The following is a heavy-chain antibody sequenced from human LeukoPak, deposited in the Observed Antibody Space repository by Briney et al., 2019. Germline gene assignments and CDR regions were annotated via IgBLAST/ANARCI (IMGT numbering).Heavy chain of an antibody. CDR1: GFAFIKYS. Sequence: GGSLRLSCEASGFAFIKYSLNWVRQAPGKGLEWVATITPTADYIYFADSVKGRFTISRDNARNSVYLQMDSLRAEDTARYCCARSVLGGYWYFNLWGRGTLVTVSS. J-gene: IGHJ2*01. CDR2: ITPTADYI. V-gene: IGHV3-21*03. D-gene: IGHD3-16*01. CDR3: ARSVLGGYWYFNL.